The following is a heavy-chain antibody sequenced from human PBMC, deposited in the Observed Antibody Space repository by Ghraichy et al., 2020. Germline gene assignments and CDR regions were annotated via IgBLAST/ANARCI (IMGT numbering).Heavy chain of an antibody. CDR2: IWYDGSNI. CDR1: GFTFSNYG. J-gene: IGHJ4*02. CDR3: ATSQGGYNFDY. D-gene: IGHD5-24*01. Sequence: GGSLRLSCAASGFTFSNYGMHWVRQAPGKGLEWVAVIWYDGSNIHYADSVKGRFTISRDNSKNTLYLQMNSLRAEDTALYYCATSQGGYNFDYWGQGTLVTVSS. V-gene: IGHV3-33*01.